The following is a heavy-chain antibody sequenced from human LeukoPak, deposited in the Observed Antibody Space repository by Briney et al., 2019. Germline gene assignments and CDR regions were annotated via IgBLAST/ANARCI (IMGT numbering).Heavy chain of an antibody. CDR2: IYYSGST. J-gene: IGHJ5*02. V-gene: IGHV4-31*03. D-gene: IGHD2-15*01. CDR1: GGTISSGGYY. CDR3: ARDWGLLQGGNNWFDP. Sequence: SETLSLTCTVSGGTISSGGYYWSWIRQHPGKGLEWIGYIYYSGSTYYNTSLKRRVSISVDTSKNQFSLKLSSVTAADTAVYYCARDWGLLQGGNNWFDPWGQGTLVTVSS.